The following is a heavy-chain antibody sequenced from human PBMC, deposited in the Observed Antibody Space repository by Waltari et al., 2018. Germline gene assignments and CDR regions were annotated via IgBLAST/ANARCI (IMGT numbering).Heavy chain of an antibody. V-gene: IGHV4-59*08. J-gene: IGHJ4*02. Sequence: HVQLPESGPGLVKPSETLSLTCPVSGDFLGDAHWTWIRQGPGKGLEWIVYLRNTGGTKCTPSLESRVTISAVTSKRQFSLRLTSVTAADTAVYYCARLPKNYYDSIGWGFFDYWGQGIPVIVSS. D-gene: IGHD3-22*01. CDR2: LRNTGGT. CDR1: GDFLGDAH. CDR3: ARLPKNYYDSIGWGFFDY.